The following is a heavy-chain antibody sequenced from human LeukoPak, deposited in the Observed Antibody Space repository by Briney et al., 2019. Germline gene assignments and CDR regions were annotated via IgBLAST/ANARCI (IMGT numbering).Heavy chain of an antibody. CDR3: ARASNTATVSPFDF. CDR1: GFTFTSYW. CDR2: IDIDGTTT. J-gene: IGHJ4*02. D-gene: IGHD5-18*01. Sequence: GGPLRLSCGASGFTFTSYWMHWVRHVPGQGPVWVSRIDIDGTTTSYAGSVKGRFTISRDNAKRTLYLQMNSLAAEDTAVYYCARASNTATVSPFDFWGQGTLVTVSS. V-gene: IGHV3-74*01.